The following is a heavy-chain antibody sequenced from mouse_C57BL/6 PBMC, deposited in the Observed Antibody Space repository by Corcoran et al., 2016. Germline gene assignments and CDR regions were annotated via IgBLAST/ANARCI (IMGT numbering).Heavy chain of an antibody. Sequence: EVQLQQSGPELVKPGVSVKISCKASGYTFTDYYMNWVKQSHGKSLEWIGDINPNNGGTSYNQKFKGKATLTVDKSSSTAYMELRSLTSEDSAVYYCARDYYGSSWYFDVWGTGTTVTVSS. CDR3: ARDYYGSSWYFDV. J-gene: IGHJ1*03. V-gene: IGHV1-26*01. CDR2: INPNNGGT. CDR1: GYTFTDYY. D-gene: IGHD1-1*01.